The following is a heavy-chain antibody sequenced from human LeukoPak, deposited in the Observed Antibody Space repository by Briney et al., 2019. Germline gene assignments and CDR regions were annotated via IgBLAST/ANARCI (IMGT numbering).Heavy chain of an antibody. D-gene: IGHD5-12*01. CDR3: ARSTRDIVATIDY. Sequence: SQTLSLTCTVSGGSISSGGYYWRWIRQHPGKGLEWIGYIYYSGSTYYNPSLKSRVTISVDTSKNQFSLKLSSVTAADTAVYYCARSTRDIVATIDYWGQGTLVTVSS. CDR1: GGSISSGGYY. CDR2: IYYSGST. J-gene: IGHJ4*02. V-gene: IGHV4-31*03.